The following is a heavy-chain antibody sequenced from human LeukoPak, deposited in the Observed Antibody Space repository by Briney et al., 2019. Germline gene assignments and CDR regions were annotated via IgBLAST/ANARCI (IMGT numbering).Heavy chain of an antibody. CDR1: GYTFTSYD. Sequence: ASVKVSCKASGYTFTSYDINWVRQATGQGLEWMGWMNPNSGNTGYAQKFQGRVTMTRNTSISTAYMELSSLRSEDTAVYYCARGRHSYGPKGDWFDPWGQGTLLTVSS. J-gene: IGHJ5*02. D-gene: IGHD5-18*01. CDR2: MNPNSGNT. CDR3: ARGRHSYGPKGDWFDP. V-gene: IGHV1-8*01.